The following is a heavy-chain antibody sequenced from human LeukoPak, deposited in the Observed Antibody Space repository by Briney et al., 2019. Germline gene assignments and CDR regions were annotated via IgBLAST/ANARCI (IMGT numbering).Heavy chain of an antibody. CDR1: GYTFTGYY. CDR3: ARESIAAAGGIDY. V-gene: IGHV1-2*02. J-gene: IGHJ4*02. CDR2: INPNSGGT. Sequence: ASVKVSCKASGYTFTGYYMHWVRQAPGQGLERMGWINPNSGGTNYAQKFQGRVTMTRDTSISTACMELSRLRSDDTAVYYCARESIAAAGGIDYWGQGTLVTVSS. D-gene: IGHD6-13*01.